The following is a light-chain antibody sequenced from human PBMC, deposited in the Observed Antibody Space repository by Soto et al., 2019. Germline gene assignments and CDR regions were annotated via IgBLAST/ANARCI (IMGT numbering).Light chain of an antibody. V-gene: IGKV3-11*01. Sequence: EIVLTQTPATLSLSPGNRATLSCRASQSVSSYLAGYQQKPGQAPRLLIYDASNRATGIPARFRGSGSGTDFTLTITSLEPEDFAVYYCQQRSHWSYSFGGGNKVEIK. J-gene: IGKJ4*01. CDR3: QQRSHWSYS. CDR1: QSVSSY. CDR2: DAS.